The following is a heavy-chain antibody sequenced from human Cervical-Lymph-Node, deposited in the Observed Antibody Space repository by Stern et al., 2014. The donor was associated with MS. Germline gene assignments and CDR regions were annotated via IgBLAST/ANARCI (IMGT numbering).Heavy chain of an antibody. Sequence: QVQLVQSGAEVKKPGASVKVSCKASGYSFTAYYMHWVRQAPGQGLECMGWIDPNSGGTKSAQNFQGRVTMTRDTSISTFYMELSGLTSDDTAVFYCARERHSMDVWGQGTTVTVSS. J-gene: IGHJ6*02. CDR3: ARERHSMDV. CDR2: IDPNSGGT. CDR1: GYSFTAYY. V-gene: IGHV1-2*02.